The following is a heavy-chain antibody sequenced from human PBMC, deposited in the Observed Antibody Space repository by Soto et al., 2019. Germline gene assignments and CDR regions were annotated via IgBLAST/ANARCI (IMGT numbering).Heavy chain of an antibody. CDR2: MNPNSGNT. D-gene: IGHD6-19*01. CDR3: AGEVAGRSYQPMAF. J-gene: IGHJ4*02. Sequence: QVQLVQSGAEVKKPGASVKVSCKASGYTFTSYDINWVRQATGQGLEWMGWMNPNSGNTGYAQKFQGRVTMTRDTPINPANRERGSLGSEETAVYYCAGEVAGRSYQPMAFGGQGTLVTFSS. CDR1: GYTFTSYD. V-gene: IGHV1-8*01.